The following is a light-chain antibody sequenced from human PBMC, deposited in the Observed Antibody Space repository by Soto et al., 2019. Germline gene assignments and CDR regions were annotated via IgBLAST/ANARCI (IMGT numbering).Light chain of an antibody. CDR1: QTISSW. J-gene: IGKJ1*01. CDR2: KAS. Sequence: DIQMTQSPSTLSGSVGDRVTITCRASQTISSWLAWYQQKPGKAPKLLIYKASTLKSGVPSRSSGSGSGTEFTLTISSLHPDVFATYYCQHYNSYSDAFGQGTKVELK. CDR3: QHYNSYSDA. V-gene: IGKV1-5*03.